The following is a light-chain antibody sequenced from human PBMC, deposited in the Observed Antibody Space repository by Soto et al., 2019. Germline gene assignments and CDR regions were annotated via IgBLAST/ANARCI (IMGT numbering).Light chain of an antibody. Sequence: QSALTQPPSASGSPGQSVTISCTGTSSDVGGYNYVSWYQQHPGKAPKLMIYDVSKRPSGVPDRFSGSKSGNTASLTVSGLQADDEADYYCSSYAGSNNLGVFGTGTKLTVL. V-gene: IGLV2-8*01. CDR1: SSDVGGYNY. J-gene: IGLJ1*01. CDR2: DVS. CDR3: SSYAGSNNLGV.